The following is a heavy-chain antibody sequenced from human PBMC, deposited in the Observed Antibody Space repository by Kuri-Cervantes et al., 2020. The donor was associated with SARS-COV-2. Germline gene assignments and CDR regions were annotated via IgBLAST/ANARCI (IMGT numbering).Heavy chain of an antibody. CDR1: GFTFSSYG. D-gene: IGHD3-3*01. J-gene: IGHJ3*02. CDR3: ARDYKVGYTILGVVISGGAFDI. CDR2: IRYDGSNK. V-gene: IGHV3-30*02. Sequence: GGSLRLSCAASGFTFSSYGMHWVRQAPGKGLEWVAFIRYDGSNKYYADSVKGRFTISRDNSKNTLYLQMNSLRAEDTAVYYCARDYKVGYTILGVVISGGAFDIWGQGTMVTVSS.